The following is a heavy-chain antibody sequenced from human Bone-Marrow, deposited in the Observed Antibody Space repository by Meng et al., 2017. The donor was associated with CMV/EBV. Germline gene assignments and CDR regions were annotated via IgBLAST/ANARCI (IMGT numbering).Heavy chain of an antibody. CDR3: ARESITIFGVVSLGMDV. J-gene: IGHJ6*02. D-gene: IGHD3-3*01. Sequence: SETLSLTCTVSGGSISSSSYYWGWIRQPPGKGLEWIGSIYYSGSTYYNPSLKSRVTISVDTSKNQFSLKLSSVTAADTAVYYCARESITIFGVVSLGMDVWGQGTTVTVSS. V-gene: IGHV4-39*07. CDR2: IYYSGST. CDR1: GGSISSSSYY.